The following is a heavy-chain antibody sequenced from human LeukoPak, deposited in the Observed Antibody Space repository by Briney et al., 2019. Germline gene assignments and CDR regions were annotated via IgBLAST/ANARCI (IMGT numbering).Heavy chain of an antibody. CDR2: ISGTDGRT. V-gene: IGHV3-23*01. CDR3: ARWATSFDL. CDR1: GLTFSNFA. Sequence: GGSLKLSWEASGLTFSNFAMSWVRQDPGKGLEWVSAISGTDGRTYYADSVTGRFTISRDNSKNTLYLQMNSLRAEDTAVYYCARWATSFDLWGQGTLVTVSS. D-gene: IGHD5-24*01. J-gene: IGHJ4*02.